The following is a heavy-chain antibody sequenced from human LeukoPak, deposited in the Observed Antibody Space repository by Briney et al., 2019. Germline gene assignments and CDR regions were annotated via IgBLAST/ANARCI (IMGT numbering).Heavy chain of an antibody. CDR3: ATVRFLGFDP. CDR1: GGTFSSYA. V-gene: IGHV1-69*06. J-gene: IGHJ5*02. CDR2: IIPIFGTA. D-gene: IGHD3-3*01. Sequence: SVKVSCKASGGTFSSYAISWVRQAPGQGLEWMGGIIPIFGTANYAQKFQGRVTMTEDTSTDTAYMELSSLRSEDTAVYYCATVRFLGFDPWGQGTLVTVSS.